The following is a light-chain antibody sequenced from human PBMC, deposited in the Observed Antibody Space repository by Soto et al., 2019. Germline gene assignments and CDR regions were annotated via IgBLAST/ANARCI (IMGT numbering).Light chain of an antibody. CDR2: GAS. V-gene: IGKV3-20*01. J-gene: IGKJ4*01. Sequence: ENVLTQSPGTLSLSPGERATLSCRASQSVSSNFLAWYQQKPGQAPRLFIYGASSRATGIPDRFSGSGSGTDFTLTISRLEPEDFAVYYCHQYSSSPLTFGGGTKVDIK. CDR1: QSVSSNF. CDR3: HQYSSSPLT.